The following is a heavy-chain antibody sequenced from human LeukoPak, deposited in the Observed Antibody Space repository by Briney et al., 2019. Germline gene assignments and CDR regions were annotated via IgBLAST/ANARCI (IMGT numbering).Heavy chain of an antibody. D-gene: IGHD3-22*01. V-gene: IGHV3-30-3*01. CDR2: ISYDGSNK. J-gene: IGHJ4*02. CDR1: GFTFSSYA. Sequence: PGGSLRLPCAASGFTFSSYAMQWVRQAPGKGLEWVAVISYDGSNKYYADSVKGRFTISRDNSKNTLYLQMNSLRAEDTAVYYCARDPTYYYDSSGYYPFDYWGQGTLVTVSS. CDR3: ARDPTYYYDSSGYYPFDY.